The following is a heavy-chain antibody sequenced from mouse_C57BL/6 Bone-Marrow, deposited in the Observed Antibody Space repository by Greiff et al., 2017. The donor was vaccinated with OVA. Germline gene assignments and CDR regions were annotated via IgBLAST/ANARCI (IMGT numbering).Heavy chain of an antibody. J-gene: IGHJ2*01. CDR2: INPSTGGT. V-gene: IGHV1-42*01. CDR1: GYSFTGYY. Sequence: VQLQQSGPELVKPGASVKISCKASGYSFTGYYMNWVKQSPEKSLEWIGEINPSTGGTTYNQKFKAKATLTVDKSSSTAYMQLKSLTSEDSAVYYCARRFITTVAGPYYFDYWGQGTTLTVSS. D-gene: IGHD1-1*01. CDR3: ARRFITTVAGPYYFDY.